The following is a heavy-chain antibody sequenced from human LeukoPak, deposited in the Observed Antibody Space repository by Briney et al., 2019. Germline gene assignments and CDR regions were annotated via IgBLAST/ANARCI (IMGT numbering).Heavy chain of an antibody. V-gene: IGHV1-46*01. CDR1: GGTFSSYA. CDR3: VRDLEWGNNDWFDP. J-gene: IGHJ5*02. D-gene: IGHD3-3*01. Sequence: GASVKVSCKASGGTFSSYAISWARQAPGQRLEWMGVISPTGGDTNYAQKFQGRVTMTRDTSTNTVYMELSSLRSEDTAVYYCVRDLEWGNNDWFDPWGQGTLVTVSS. CDR2: ISPTGGDT.